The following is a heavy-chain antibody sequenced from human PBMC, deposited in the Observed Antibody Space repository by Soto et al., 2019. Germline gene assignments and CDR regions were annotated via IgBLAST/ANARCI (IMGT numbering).Heavy chain of an antibody. CDR3: AREIRDGYRYFDS. Sequence: QLQLQESGPGLVKPSQTLSLTCAVSGGSISSGGYSWNWIRQSPAQGLEWIGCIYHGGSTYYNPSLQSRVTLSVDRSKNHFSLNVTSVTAADAAVYFCAREIRDGYRYFDSWGQGILVTVSS. V-gene: IGHV4-30-2*06. CDR1: GGSISSGGYS. CDR2: IYHGGST. D-gene: IGHD5-12*01. J-gene: IGHJ4*02.